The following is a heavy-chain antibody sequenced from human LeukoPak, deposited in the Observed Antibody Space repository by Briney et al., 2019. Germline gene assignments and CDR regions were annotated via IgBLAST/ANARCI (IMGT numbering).Heavy chain of an antibody. V-gene: IGHV1-69*06. CDR3: ARGPQVGATNDWFDY. D-gene: IGHD1-26*01. CDR2: IIPIFGTA. Sequence: ASVKVSCKASGGTFSSYAISWVRQAPGHGLEWMGGIIPIFGTANYAQKFQGRVTITADKSTSTAYMELSSLRSEDTAVYYCARGPQVGATNDWFDYWGQGTLVTVSS. J-gene: IGHJ4*02. CDR1: GGTFSSYA.